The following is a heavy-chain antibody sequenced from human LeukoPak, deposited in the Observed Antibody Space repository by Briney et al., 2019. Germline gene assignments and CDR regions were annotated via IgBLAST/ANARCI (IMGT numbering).Heavy chain of an antibody. CDR2: ISAYNGNT. Sequence: ASVKVSCKASGYTFTSYYMHWVRQAPGQGLEWMGWISAYNGNTNYAQKLQGRVTMTTDTSTSTAYMELRSLRSDDTAVYYCASLDYDILTGYYKDYWGQGTLVTVSS. CDR3: ASLDYDILTGYYKDY. CDR1: GYTFTSYY. V-gene: IGHV1-18*04. J-gene: IGHJ4*02. D-gene: IGHD3-9*01.